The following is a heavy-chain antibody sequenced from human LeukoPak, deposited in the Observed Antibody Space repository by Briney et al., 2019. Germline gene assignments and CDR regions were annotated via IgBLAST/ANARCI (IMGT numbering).Heavy chain of an antibody. D-gene: IGHD4-17*01. J-gene: IGHJ6*03. V-gene: IGHV1-18*01. CDR1: GYTFTSYG. Sequence: ASVKVSCKASGYTFTSYGISWVRQATGQGLEWMGWISAYNGNTNYAQKLQGRVTMTTDTSTSTAYMELRSLRSDDTAVYYCARASDYVPYYYYMDVWGKGTTVTVSS. CDR3: ARASDYVPYYYYMDV. CDR2: ISAYNGNT.